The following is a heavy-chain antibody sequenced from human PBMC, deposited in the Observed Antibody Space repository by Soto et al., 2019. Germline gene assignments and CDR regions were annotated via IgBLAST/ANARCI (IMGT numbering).Heavy chain of an antibody. CDR1: GFTFSSYA. CDR3: AKDHANIVGASYNWFDP. CDR2: ISVSGGST. J-gene: IGHJ5*02. V-gene: IGHV3-23*01. D-gene: IGHD1-26*01. Sequence: WGSLRLSCAASGFTFSSYAMSWVRQAPWKWLEWVSAISVSGGSTYYADSVKGRFTISRDNSKNTLYLQMNSLRAEDTAVYYCAKDHANIVGASYNWFDPWGQGTLVTV.